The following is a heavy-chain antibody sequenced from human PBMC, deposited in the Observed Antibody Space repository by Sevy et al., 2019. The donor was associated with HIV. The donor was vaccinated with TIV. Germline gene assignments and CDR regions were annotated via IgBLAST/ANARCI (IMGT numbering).Heavy chain of an antibody. CDR1: GFTFDDYA. Sequence: GGSLRLSCAASGFTFDDYAMHWVRQAPGKGLEWVSLISWDGGSTYYADSVKGRFTISRDNSKNSLYLQMNSLRAEDTALYYCAKDQRSSGYPALVDAFDIWGQGTMVTVSS. J-gene: IGHJ3*02. CDR2: ISWDGGST. V-gene: IGHV3-43D*03. CDR3: AKDQRSSGYPALVDAFDI. D-gene: IGHD3-22*01.